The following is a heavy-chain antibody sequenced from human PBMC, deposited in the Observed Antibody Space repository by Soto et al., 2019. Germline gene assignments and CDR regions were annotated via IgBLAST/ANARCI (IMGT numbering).Heavy chain of an antibody. CDR1: GYTFTSYG. CDR2: ISAYNGNT. CDR3: AKDRRAGGNSAFYFDF. V-gene: IGHV1-18*04. Sequence: GASVKVSCKASGYTFTSYGISWVRQAPGQGLEWMGWISAYNGNTNYAQKLQGRVTMTTDTSTSTAYMELRSLRSDDTAVYYCAKDRRAGGNSAFYFDFWGQGAQVTVSS. D-gene: IGHD3-16*01. J-gene: IGHJ4*02.